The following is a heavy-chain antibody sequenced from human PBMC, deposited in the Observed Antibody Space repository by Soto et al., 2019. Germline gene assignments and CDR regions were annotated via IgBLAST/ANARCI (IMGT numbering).Heavy chain of an antibody. J-gene: IGHJ4*02. CDR1: GFTFTGYV. V-gene: IGHV3-23*01. Sequence: PGGSLRLSCATSGFTFTGYVMSWVRQAPGKGLEWVAAISGGGGSTYYAASVKGRFTLPRDNSMSTLSLQMNSLRAEDTAVYYCAKTYYYDSSGYYFEKYYFDYWGQGTLVTVSS. CDR2: ISGGGGST. D-gene: IGHD3-22*01. CDR3: AKTYYYDSSGYYFEKYYFDY.